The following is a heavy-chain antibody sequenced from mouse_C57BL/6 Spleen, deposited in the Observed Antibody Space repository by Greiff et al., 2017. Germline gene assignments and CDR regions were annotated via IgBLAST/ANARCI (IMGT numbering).Heavy chain of an antibody. CDR1: GFTFSSYA. J-gene: IGHJ4*01. CDR3: TGGGDAMGY. Sequence: EVKLVESGEGLVKPGGSLKLSCAASGFTFSSYAMSWVRQTPEKRLEWVAYISSGGDYIYYADNVKGRFTISRDNARNTLYLQMSSLKSEETAMFYCTGGGDAMGYWGQGTSVTVSS. CDR2: ISSGGDYI. V-gene: IGHV5-9-1*02.